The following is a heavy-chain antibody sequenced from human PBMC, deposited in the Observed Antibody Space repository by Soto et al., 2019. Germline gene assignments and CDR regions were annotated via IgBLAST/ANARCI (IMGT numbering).Heavy chain of an antibody. J-gene: IGHJ4*02. CDR1: GFSFSGYG. D-gene: IGHD7-27*01. V-gene: IGHV3-33*01. CDR3: ARGTGDFDY. CDR2: LWHDGTNR. Sequence: VQLVESGGGVVQPGGSLRLSCAASGFSFSGYGMHWVRQAPGKGLEWVAGLWHDGTNRYYADSVKGRFTISRDNPKNTLYLQMNDLRVEDTAVYYCARGTGDFDYWGQGTLVSVSS.